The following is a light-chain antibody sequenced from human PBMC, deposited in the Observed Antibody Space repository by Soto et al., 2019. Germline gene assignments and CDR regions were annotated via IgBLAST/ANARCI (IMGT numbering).Light chain of an antibody. J-gene: IGKJ5*01. CDR1: QSVISTY. CDR2: GAS. CDR3: QQYGSSPIT. Sequence: EMMLTQSPGTLSLSQGERATLSCRSSQSVISTYLAWYQQKPGQAPRLLIYGASSRATGIPDRFSGSGSGTDFTLTISRLEPEDFAVYYCQQYGSSPITFGQGTRLEIK. V-gene: IGKV3-20*01.